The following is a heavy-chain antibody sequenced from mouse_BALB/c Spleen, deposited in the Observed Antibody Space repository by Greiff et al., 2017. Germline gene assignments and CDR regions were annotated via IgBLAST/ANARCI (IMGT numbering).Heavy chain of an antibody. CDR3: VRHDGNYYAMDY. CDR2: ISSGGSYT. CDR1: GFTFSSYG. D-gene: IGHD1-1*01. J-gene: IGHJ4*01. V-gene: IGHV5-6*02. Sequence: EVKLVESGGDLVKPGGSLKLSCAASGFTFSSYGMSWVRQTPDKRLEWVATISSGGSYTYYPDSVKGRFTISRDNAKNTLYLQMSSLKSEDTAMYYCVRHDGNYYAMDYWGQGTSVTVSS.